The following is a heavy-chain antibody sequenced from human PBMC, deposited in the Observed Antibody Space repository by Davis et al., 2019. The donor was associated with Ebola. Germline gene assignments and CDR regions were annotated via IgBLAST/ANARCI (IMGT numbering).Heavy chain of an antibody. CDR3: ARFAEYTYADY. CDR1: GASVSSGPYY. D-gene: IGHD3-10*01. Sequence: MPSETLSLTCSVSGASVSSGPYYWSWVRQSPGKGLEWIGYLYDIGSTTYNPSLKSRVTLSIDTSKNHFSLKLNSVTAADSAVYYCARFAEYTYADYWGQGTLVASPQ. J-gene: IGHJ4*02. V-gene: IGHV4-61*03. CDR2: LYDIGST.